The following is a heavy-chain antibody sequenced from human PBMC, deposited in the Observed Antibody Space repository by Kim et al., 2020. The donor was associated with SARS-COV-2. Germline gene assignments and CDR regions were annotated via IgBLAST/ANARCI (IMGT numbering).Heavy chain of an antibody. CDR2: IFISGNP. V-gene: IGHV4-4*07. D-gene: IGHD6-6*01. J-gene: IGHJ4*02. CDR1: GDSISNYY. Sequence: SETLSLTCTVSGDSISNYYWSWIRQPAGKGLEWIGRIFISGNPNYNPSLKSRVTMSIDTSGNHFSLQLASLTAADTAIYYCARGPSQGIPLDYWGRGTLVTVSS. CDR3: ARGPSQGIPLDY.